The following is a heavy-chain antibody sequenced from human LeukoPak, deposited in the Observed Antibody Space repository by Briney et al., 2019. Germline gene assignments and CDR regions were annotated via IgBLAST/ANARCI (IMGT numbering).Heavy chain of an antibody. CDR3: ARDPKGSSPDYFDY. CDR1: GGSISSYY. J-gene: IGHJ4*02. Sequence: SETLSLTCTVSGGSISSYYWSWIRQPAGKGLEWIGRIYTSGSTNYNPSLKSRVTISVDTSKNQFSLKLSSVTAADTAVYYCARDPKGSSPDYFDYWGQGTLVTVSS. CDR2: IYTSGST. D-gene: IGHD6-6*01. V-gene: IGHV4-4*07.